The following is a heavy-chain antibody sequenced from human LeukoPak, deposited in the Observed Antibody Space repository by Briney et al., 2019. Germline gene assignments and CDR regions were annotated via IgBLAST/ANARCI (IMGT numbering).Heavy chain of an antibody. J-gene: IGHJ4*02. CDR2: ISSSSSTI. D-gene: IGHD3-22*01. CDR3: ARGTYYDSSGYSGVRLFDY. V-gene: IGHV3-48*01. CDR1: GFTFSSYS. Sequence: GGSLRLSCAASGFTFSSYSMNWVRQAPGKGLEWVSYISSSSSTIYYADSVKGRFTISRDNAKNSLYLQMNSLRAEDTAVYYCARGTYYDSSGYSGVRLFDYWGQGTLLTVSS.